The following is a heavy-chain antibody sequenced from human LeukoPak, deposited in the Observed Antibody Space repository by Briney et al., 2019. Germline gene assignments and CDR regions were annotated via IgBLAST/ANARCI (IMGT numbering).Heavy chain of an antibody. CDR2: IYYSGST. CDR3: ARAPDSGYCSGGSCYGWFDP. V-gene: IGHV4-59*01. D-gene: IGHD2-15*01. J-gene: IGHJ5*02. Sequence: PSETLSLTCTVSGGSISSYYWSWIRQPPGKGLEWIGYIYYSGSTNYNPSLRSRVPISVDTSKNQFSLKLSSVTAADTAVYYCARAPDSGYCSGGSCYGWFDPWGQGTLVTVSS. CDR1: GGSISSYY.